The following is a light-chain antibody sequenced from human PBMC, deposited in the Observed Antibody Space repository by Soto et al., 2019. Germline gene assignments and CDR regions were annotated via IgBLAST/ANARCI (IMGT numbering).Light chain of an antibody. V-gene: IGKV1-5*01. CDR2: DAS. Sequence: DIQMTQSPSTLSASVGDRVTITCRASQSVFSWLAWYQQKPGQAPKLLIYDASTLEGGVPSRFSGSGSGTEFTLTIGGLQPDDFATYRCQQYTSFSWSFGQGTKVEVK. CDR3: QQYTSFSWS. J-gene: IGKJ1*01. CDR1: QSVFSW.